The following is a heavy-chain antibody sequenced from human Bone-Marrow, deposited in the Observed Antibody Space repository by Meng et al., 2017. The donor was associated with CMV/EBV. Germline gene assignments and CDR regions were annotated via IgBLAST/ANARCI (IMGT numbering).Heavy chain of an antibody. D-gene: IGHD3-3*01. J-gene: IGHJ5*02. CDR2: IIPIFGTA. Sequence: SVKVSCKASGGTFSSYAISWVRQAPGQGLEWMGGIIPIFGTANYAQKFQGRVTITTDESTSTAYMELSSLRSEDTAVYYCARAAYSYDFWSGYYGFDPWGQGTLVTVSS. V-gene: IGHV1-69*05. CDR3: ARAAYSYDFWSGYYGFDP. CDR1: GGTFSSYA.